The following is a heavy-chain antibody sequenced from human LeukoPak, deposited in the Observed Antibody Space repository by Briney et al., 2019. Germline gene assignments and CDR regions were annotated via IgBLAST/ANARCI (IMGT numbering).Heavy chain of an antibody. CDR3: AKVGATEGWFDP. V-gene: IGHV6-1*01. D-gene: IGHD1-26*01. J-gene: IGHJ5*02. CDR2: TYYRSRWYN. CDR1: GDSVSSNSAA. Sequence: SQTLSLTCALSGDSVSSNSAAWNWIRQSPSRGLEWLGRTYYRSRWYNDYAVSVKSRVTINPDTSKNQFSLQLNSVTPEDTAVYYCAKVGATEGWFDPWGQGTLVTVSS.